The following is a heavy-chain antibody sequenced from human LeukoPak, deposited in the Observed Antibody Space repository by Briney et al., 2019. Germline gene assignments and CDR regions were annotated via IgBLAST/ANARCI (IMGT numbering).Heavy chain of an antibody. D-gene: IGHD3-10*01. CDR1: GYTFTSYG. J-gene: IGHJ6*02. CDR3: ARESGSGSSYSYYYYYYGMDV. V-gene: IGHV1-18*01. Sequence: GASVKVSCKASGYTFTSYGISWVRQAPGQGLEWMGWISAYNGNTNYAQKLQGRVTMTTDTSTGTAYMELRSLRSDDTAVYYCARESGSGSSYSYYYYYYGMDVWGQGTTVTVSS. CDR2: ISAYNGNT.